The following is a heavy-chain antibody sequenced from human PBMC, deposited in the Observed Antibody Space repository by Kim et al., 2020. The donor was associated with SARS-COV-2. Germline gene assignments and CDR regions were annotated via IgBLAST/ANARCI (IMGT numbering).Heavy chain of an antibody. Sequence: YYAESGKGRFTISRDNAKNSLYLQMNSLRAEDTAVYYCAKVEMATVGIDYWGQGTLVTVSS. V-gene: IGHV3-21*01. CDR3: AKVEMATVGIDY. D-gene: IGHD4-4*01. J-gene: IGHJ4*02.